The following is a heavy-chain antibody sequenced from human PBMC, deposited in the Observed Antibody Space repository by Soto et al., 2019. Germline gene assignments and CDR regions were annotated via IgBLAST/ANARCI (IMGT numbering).Heavy chain of an antibody. J-gene: IGHJ5*02. CDR1: GGSISSSSYY. Sequence: SETLSLTCTVSGGSISSSSYYWGWIRQPPGKGLEWIGSIYYSGSTYYNPSLKSRVTISVDTSKNQFSLKLSSVTAADTAVYYFARHDRYCGGDCYPNWFDPWGQGTLVTVSS. CDR2: IYYSGST. D-gene: IGHD2-21*02. V-gene: IGHV4-39*01. CDR3: ARHDRYCGGDCYPNWFDP.